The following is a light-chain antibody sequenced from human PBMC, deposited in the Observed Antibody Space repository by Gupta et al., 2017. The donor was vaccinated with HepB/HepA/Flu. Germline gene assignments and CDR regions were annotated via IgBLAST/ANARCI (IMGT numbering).Light chain of an antibody. CDR2: GAS. Sequence: EIVMTQSPATLPVSPGERATLSCRASQSVSSNLAWYQQKPGQAPRLLIYGASTRDTGIPARFSGSGYGKEFTLTISSRQSEDFAVYYCQQYKNWPSITFGQGTQLEIK. CDR1: QSVSSN. V-gene: IGKV3-15*01. J-gene: IGKJ5*01. CDR3: QQYKNWPSIT.